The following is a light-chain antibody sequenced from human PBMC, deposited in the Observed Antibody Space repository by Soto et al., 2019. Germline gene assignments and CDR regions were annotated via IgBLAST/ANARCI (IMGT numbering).Light chain of an antibody. Sequence: QSVLTQPPSVSGDPGQRVTISCTWSSYNIGAGYDVHWYRQLPGTAPKLLIYNNSNRPSGVPDRFSGSKSGTSASLAITGLQAEDEADYYCQSYDSRVSGSLFGGGTKVTVL. V-gene: IGLV1-40*01. CDR2: NNS. CDR1: SYNIGAGYD. CDR3: QSYDSRVSGSL. J-gene: IGLJ2*01.